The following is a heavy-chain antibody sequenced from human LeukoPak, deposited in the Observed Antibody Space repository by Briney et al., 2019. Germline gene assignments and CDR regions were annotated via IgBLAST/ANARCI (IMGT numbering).Heavy chain of an antibody. CDR1: GGSFRGFY. D-gene: IGHD2-8*01. CDR3: ARGQSEVFY. CDR2: INHIGGT. V-gene: IGHV4-34*01. J-gene: IGHJ4*02. Sequence: SETLSLTCAVYGGSFRGFYWSWIRQPPGKGLEWIGQINHIGGTTYNPSLKSRVTISIDTSKNQFSLRLTSVTAADTAMYYCARGQSEVFYWGQGTLVTVSS.